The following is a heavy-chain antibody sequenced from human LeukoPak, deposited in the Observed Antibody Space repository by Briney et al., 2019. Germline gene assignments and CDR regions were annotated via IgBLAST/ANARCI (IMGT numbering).Heavy chain of an antibody. V-gene: IGHV3-30*03. Sequence: PGRSLRLSCAASGFTFSNYDMHWVRQAPGKGVEWVAVISYDGSNKYYADSVKGRFTISRDNSKNTLYLQMNSLRAEDTAVYYCARGDGLLDYWGQGTLVTVSS. CDR2: ISYDGSNK. J-gene: IGHJ4*02. CDR1: GFTFSNYD. CDR3: ARGDGLLDY. D-gene: IGHD5-24*01.